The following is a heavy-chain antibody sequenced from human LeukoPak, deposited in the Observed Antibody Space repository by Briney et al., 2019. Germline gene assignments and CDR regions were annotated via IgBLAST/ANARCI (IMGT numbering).Heavy chain of an antibody. CDR2: ISSNGGST. CDR3: ARESGTWSSGFYAMDA. J-gene: IGHJ6*02. CDR1: GFTFSSYA. D-gene: IGHD3-22*01. V-gene: IGHV3-64*01. Sequence: GGSLRLSCAASGFTFSSYAMHWVRQAPGKGLEYVSAISSNGGSTYYVNSVKGRFTISRDNSKNTLYLQMGSLRAEDMAVYYCARESGTWSSGFYAMDAWGQGTTVTVSS.